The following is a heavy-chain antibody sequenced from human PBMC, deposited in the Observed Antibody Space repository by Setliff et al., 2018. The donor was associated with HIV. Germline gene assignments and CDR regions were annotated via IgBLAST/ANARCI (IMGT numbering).Heavy chain of an antibody. D-gene: IGHD4-4*01. Sequence: LSLTCTVSGDSISSYYWSWIRQPPGKGLEWIGYIYYSGSTNYNPSLKSRVTILVDTSKNQFSLKLSSVTAADTAVYYCAREVRYYYYMDVWGKGTTVTVSS. CDR2: IYYSGST. CDR3: AREVRYYYYMDV. V-gene: IGHV4-59*01. CDR1: GDSISSYY. J-gene: IGHJ6*03.